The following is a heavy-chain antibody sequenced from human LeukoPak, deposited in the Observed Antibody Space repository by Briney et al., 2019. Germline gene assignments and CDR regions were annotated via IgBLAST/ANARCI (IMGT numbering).Heavy chain of an antibody. CDR3: STNTIFGGIIMSRQDYYYMDV. CDR1: GFTLSTYA. CDR2: TSSSDAGT. V-gene: IGHV3-23*01. Sequence: GESLRLSCAASGFTLSTYAMSWVRQTPGKGLEWVAATSSSDAGTYHADSVRGRFTISRDNSKNTLYLQMNSLKTEDTAVYYCSTNTIFGGIIMSRQDYYYMDVWGKGTTVTVSS. J-gene: IGHJ6*03. D-gene: IGHD3-3*01.